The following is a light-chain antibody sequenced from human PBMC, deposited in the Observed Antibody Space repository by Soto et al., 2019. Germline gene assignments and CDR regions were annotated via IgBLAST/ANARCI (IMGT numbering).Light chain of an antibody. CDR3: QQYGSSSWT. Sequence: LVMTQSPGTLSVSPGEGVTLSCRASQSVGNSLAWYQQKPGQAPRLLIYGASSRETGIPDRFSGSGSGTEFTLTISRLEPEDFAVYYCQQYGSSSWTFGQGTKVDIK. V-gene: IGKV3-20*01. CDR2: GAS. J-gene: IGKJ1*01. CDR1: QSVGNS.